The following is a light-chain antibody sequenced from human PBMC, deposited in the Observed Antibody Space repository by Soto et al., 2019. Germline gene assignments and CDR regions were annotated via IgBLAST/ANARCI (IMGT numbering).Light chain of an antibody. J-gene: IGLJ1*01. V-gene: IGLV2-11*01. CDR2: HVS. CDR1: SSDVGAYNY. CDR3: CTDAGTYKV. Sequence: QPALTQPRSVSGSPGQSVTISCTGTSSDVGAYNYVSWYQQHPGKAPKLMIYHVSKRPSGVPDRFSGSKSGNAASLTISGLQAEDEADYYCCTDAGTYKVFGTGTKVTVL.